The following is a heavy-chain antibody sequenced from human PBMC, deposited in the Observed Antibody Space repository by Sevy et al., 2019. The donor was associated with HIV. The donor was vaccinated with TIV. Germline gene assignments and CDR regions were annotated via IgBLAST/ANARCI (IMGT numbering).Heavy chain of an antibody. CDR1: GFTFSSYA. J-gene: IGHJ6*03. V-gene: IGHV3-30-3*01. Sequence: GGSLRLSCAASGFTFSSYAMHWVRRAPGKGLEWVAVLSYDGSNKDYADSVKGRFTISRDNSKNTLYLQMNSLRAEDTAVYYCARDRGITMVRGVITHYMDVWGKGTTVTVSS. CDR3: ARDRGITMVRGVITHYMDV. D-gene: IGHD3-10*01. CDR2: LSYDGSNK.